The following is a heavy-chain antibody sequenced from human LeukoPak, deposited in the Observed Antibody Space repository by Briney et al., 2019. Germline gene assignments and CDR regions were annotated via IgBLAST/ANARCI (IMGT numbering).Heavy chain of an antibody. CDR2: FYHSGST. J-gene: IGHJ4*02. D-gene: IGHD3-9*01. V-gene: IGHV4-38-2*02. CDR1: GYSLSSGYY. CDR3: ASRRGLKRLRYFEPKIYYIDY. Sequence: PSETLSLTCTLSGYSLSSGYYWGWIRQPPGKGPELIGRFYHSGSTYYNPSLKSRVTISVDTSKNQFSLKLSSVTAADTAVYYCASRRGLKRLRYFEPKIYYIDYWGQGTLVTVSS.